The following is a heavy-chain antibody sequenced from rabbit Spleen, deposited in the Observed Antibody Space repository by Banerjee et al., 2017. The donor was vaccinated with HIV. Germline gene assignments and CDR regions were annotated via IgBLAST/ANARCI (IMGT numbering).Heavy chain of an antibody. CDR3: ARDTGTSFSTYGMDL. Sequence: QEQLEESGGGLVKPEGSLTLTCKASGFSFSDRDVMCWVRQAPGKGLEWVVCIDAGDSGFTYFASWAKGRFTISKTSSTTVTLQMTSLTVADTATYFCARDTGTSFSTYGMDLWGPGTLVTVS. CDR2: IDAGDSGFT. V-gene: IGHV1S45*01. CDR1: GFSFSDRDV. J-gene: IGHJ6*01. D-gene: IGHD8-1*01.